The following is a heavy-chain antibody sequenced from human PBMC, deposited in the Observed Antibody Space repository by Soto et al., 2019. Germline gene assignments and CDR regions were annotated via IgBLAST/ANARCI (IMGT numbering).Heavy chain of an antibody. D-gene: IGHD3-10*01. CDR2: ISASDGSS. CDR1: GYGFSFG. V-gene: IGHV1-18*01. J-gene: IGHJ4*02. CDR3: ATYYFGSGSYYLAY. Sequence: ASVKVSCKASGYGFSFGFSWVRQAPGQGLEWMGWISASDGSSNSAQKFRPRIALTTDTSTNTAYMELLSLTSDDTAVYFCATYYFGSGSYYLAYWGLGTLVTVSS.